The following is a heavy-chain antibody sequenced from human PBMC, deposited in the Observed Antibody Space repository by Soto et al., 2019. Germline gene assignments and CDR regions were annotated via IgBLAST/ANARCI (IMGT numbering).Heavy chain of an antibody. J-gene: IGHJ4*02. CDR1: GDSISSYY. Sequence: QVQLQESGPGLVKPSETLSLTCAVSGDSISSYYCMWIRQPPGKGLGSIGYLYYGRSANYNPSLQSPVTLSVDTSTNQCSLTLSSMTAADTAVYYCALRSMAVVPEYWGQGTLVTVSS. D-gene: IGHD3-22*01. V-gene: IGHV4-59*01. CDR3: ALRSMAVVPEY. CDR2: LYYGRSA.